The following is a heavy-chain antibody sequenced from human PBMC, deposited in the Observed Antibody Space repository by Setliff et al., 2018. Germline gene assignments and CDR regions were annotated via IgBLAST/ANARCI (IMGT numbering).Heavy chain of an antibody. D-gene: IGHD4-17*01. Sequence: GGSLRLSCAASGFTFSSYWMSWVRQAPGKGLEWVANIKQDGSEKYYVDSVKGRFTISRDNAKNSLYLQMNSLRAEDTAVYYCAITMTTGVDFFDYWGQGTLVTVSS. CDR3: AITMTTGVDFFDY. J-gene: IGHJ4*02. CDR1: GFTFSSYW. V-gene: IGHV3-7*05. CDR2: IKQDGSEK.